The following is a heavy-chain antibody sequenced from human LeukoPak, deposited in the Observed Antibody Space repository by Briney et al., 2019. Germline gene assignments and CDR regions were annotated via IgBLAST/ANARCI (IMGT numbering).Heavy chain of an antibody. D-gene: IGHD3-16*01. CDR3: ARHPHDYVWGSYSYFDY. V-gene: IGHV4-61*08. CDR2: IYYSGST. Sequence: SETLSLTCTVSGGSISSGGYYWSWLRQHPGKGLEWIGYIYYSGSTNYNPSLKSRVTISVDTSKNQFSLKLSSVTAADTAVYYCARHPHDYVWGSYSYFDYWGQGTLVTVSS. CDR1: GGSISSGGYY. J-gene: IGHJ4*02.